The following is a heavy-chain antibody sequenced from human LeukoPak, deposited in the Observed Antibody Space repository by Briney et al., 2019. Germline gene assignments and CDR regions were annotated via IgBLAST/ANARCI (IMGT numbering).Heavy chain of an antibody. D-gene: IGHD6-19*01. CDR3: VRGTSDWYGIDY. CDR1: GFTFSKYW. Sequence: PGGSLRLSCAASGFTFSKYWMHWVRQVPGKGLVCVSRINIDGTSTSYADSVKGRFTISGDNAQNALYLQMDSLRAEDTAVYYCVRGTSDWYGIDYWGQGALVNVSS. J-gene: IGHJ4*02. V-gene: IGHV3-74*01. CDR2: INIDGTST.